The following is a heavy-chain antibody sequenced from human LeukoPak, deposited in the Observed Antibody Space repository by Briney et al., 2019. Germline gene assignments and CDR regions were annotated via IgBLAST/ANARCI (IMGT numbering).Heavy chain of an antibody. V-gene: IGHV1-2*02. CDR2: INPNSGGT. Sequence: ASVKVSCKASGYTFTGYYMRWVRQAPGQGLEWMGWINPNSGGTNYAQKFQGRVTMTRDTSISTAYMELSRLRSDDTAVYYCARAAAYSSSWYWDWFDPWGQGTLVTVSS. CDR3: ARAAAYSSSWYWDWFDP. D-gene: IGHD6-13*01. J-gene: IGHJ5*02. CDR1: GYTFTGYY.